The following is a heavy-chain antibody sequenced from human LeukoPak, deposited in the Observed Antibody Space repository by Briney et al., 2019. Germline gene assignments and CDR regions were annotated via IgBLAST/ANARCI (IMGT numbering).Heavy chain of an antibody. V-gene: IGHV4-4*02. CDR2: IYHSGST. J-gene: IGHJ3*02. D-gene: IGHD2-21*02. CDR3: ARDWCGRGDCYNAFDI. CDR1: GGSISSSDW. Sequence: SGTLSLTCAVSGGSISSSDWWSWVRQPPGKGQEWIGEIYHSGSTNYNPSLKSRVTISVDKSKNQFSLKLSSVTAADTAVYYCARDWCGRGDCYNAFDIWGQGTMVTVSS.